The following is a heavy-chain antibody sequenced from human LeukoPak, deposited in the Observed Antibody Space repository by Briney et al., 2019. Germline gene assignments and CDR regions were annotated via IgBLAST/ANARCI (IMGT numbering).Heavy chain of an antibody. V-gene: IGHV3-74*01. Sequence: GGSLRLSCAASGFTFSSYWMHWVRQAPGKGLVWVSRINSDRSSTSYADSVKGRFTISRDNAKNTLYLQMNSLRAEDTAVYYCARDWRSSGWYSVSRSTKYYYYGMDVWGQGTTVTVSS. CDR3: ARDWRSSGWYSVSRSTKYYYYGMDV. D-gene: IGHD6-19*01. CDR2: INSDRSST. J-gene: IGHJ6*02. CDR1: GFTFSSYW.